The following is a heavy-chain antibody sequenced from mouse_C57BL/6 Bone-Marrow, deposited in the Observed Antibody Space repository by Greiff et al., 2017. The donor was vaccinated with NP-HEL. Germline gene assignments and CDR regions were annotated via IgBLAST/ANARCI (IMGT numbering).Heavy chain of an antibody. V-gene: IGHV5-17*01. Sequence: DVMLVESGGGLVKPGGSLKLSCAASGFTFSDYGMHWVRQAPEKGLEWVAYISSGSSTIYYADTVKGRFTISRDNAKNTLFLQMTSLRSEDTAMYYCARGEFYGSSPHAMDYWGQGTSVTVSS. J-gene: IGHJ4*01. D-gene: IGHD1-1*01. CDR3: ARGEFYGSSPHAMDY. CDR1: GFTFSDYG. CDR2: ISSGSSTI.